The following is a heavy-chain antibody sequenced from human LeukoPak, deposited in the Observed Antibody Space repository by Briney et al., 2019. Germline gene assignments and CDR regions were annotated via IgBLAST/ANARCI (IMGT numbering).Heavy chain of an antibody. Sequence: GGSLRLSCAASGFTFSSHGMNWVRQAPGKGLEWVSGIRGDGVTTYYADSVKGRFTISRDNAKNSLYLQMNSLRTEDTAVYYCARETPDSSGWDWGQGTLVTVSS. V-gene: IGHV3-23*01. CDR1: GFTFSSHG. D-gene: IGHD6-19*01. CDR2: IRGDGVTT. J-gene: IGHJ4*02. CDR3: ARETPDSSGWD.